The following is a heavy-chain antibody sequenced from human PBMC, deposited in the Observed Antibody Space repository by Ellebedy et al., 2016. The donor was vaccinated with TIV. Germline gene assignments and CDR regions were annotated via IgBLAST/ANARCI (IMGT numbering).Heavy chain of an antibody. CDR1: GYTFTGYY. CDR2: INPNSGGT. D-gene: IGHD3-10*01. J-gene: IGHJ6*02. Sequence: ASVKVSCXASGYTFTGYYMHWVRQAPGQGLEWMGWINPNSGGTNYAQKFQGWVTMTRDTSISTAYMELSRLRSDDTAVYYCARDLWFGELSHPSFYYGMDVWGQGTTVTVSS. CDR3: ARDLWFGELSHPSFYYGMDV. V-gene: IGHV1-2*04.